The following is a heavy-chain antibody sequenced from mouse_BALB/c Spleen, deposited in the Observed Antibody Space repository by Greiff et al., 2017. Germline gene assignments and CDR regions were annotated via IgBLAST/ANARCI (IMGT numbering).Heavy chain of an antibody. V-gene: IGHV14-1*02. Sequence: EVMLVESGAELVRPGALVKLSCKASGFNIKDYYMHWVKQRPEQGLEWIGWIDPENGNTIYDPKFQGKASITADTSSNTAYLQLSSLTSEDTAVYYCALYDGYAPYAMDYWGQGTSVTVSS. CDR2: IDPENGNT. D-gene: IGHD2-3*01. CDR1: GFNIKDYY. J-gene: IGHJ4*01. CDR3: ALYDGYAPYAMDY.